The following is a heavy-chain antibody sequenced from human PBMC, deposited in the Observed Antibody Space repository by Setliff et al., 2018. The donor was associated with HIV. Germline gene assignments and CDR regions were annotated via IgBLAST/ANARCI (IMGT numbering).Heavy chain of an antibody. CDR2: IYWSGLT. V-gene: IGHV4-39*07. Sequence: PSETLSLTCTVSSGSVSRSDYYWGWIRQTPGKGLEWIGSIYWSGLTFYNPSLKSRVTISVDTSKNQFSLRLSSVTAADTAVYYCAVVGATSPFDYWGQGTLVTVSS. CDR3: AVVGATSPFDY. J-gene: IGHJ4*02. CDR1: SGSVSRSDYY. D-gene: IGHD1-26*01.